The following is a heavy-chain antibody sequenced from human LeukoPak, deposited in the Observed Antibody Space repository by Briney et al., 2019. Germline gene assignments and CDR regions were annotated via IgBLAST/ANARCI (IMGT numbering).Heavy chain of an antibody. CDR1: GYTFTSYD. CDR2: MNPNSGNT. V-gene: IGHV1-8*01. D-gene: IGHD7-27*01. CDR3: ARSENWGAPYYYYYMDV. Sequence: ASVKVSCKASGYTFTSYDINWVRQATGQGLEWMGWMNPNSGNTGYAQKFQGRVTMTRNTSISTAYMELSSLRSEDTAVYYCARSENWGAPYYYYYMDVWGKGTTVTVSS. J-gene: IGHJ6*03.